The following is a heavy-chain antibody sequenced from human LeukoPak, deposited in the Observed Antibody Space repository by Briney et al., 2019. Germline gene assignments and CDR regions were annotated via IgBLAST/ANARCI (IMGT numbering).Heavy chain of an antibody. CDR3: ARDLKATVTTIWFDP. J-gene: IGHJ5*02. Sequence: PGRSLRLSCAASGFTFSSYAMHWVRQAPGKGLEWVAVISYDGSNKYYADSVKGRFTISRDNSKNTLYLQMNSLRAEDTAVYYCARDLKATVTTIWFDPWGQGTLVTVSS. CDR2: ISYDGSNK. D-gene: IGHD4-17*01. CDR1: GFTFSSYA. V-gene: IGHV3-30*04.